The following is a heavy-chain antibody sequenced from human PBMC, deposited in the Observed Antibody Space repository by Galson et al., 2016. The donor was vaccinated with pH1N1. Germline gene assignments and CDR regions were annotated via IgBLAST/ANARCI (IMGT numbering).Heavy chain of an antibody. CDR1: GYTLSELA. CDR2: FDPEDDKP. CDR3: ATGYRGSYYVPRYFDL. J-gene: IGHJ2*01. D-gene: IGHD1-26*01. V-gene: IGHV1-24*01. Sequence: SVKVSCKVSGYTLSELAIHWVRQTPGKGLEWMGGFDPEDDKPFYAQTFEGRVTMTQDTSTDTAYMQLSSLTSDDAAVYYCATGYRGSYYVPRYFDLRGLGTLVSVFS.